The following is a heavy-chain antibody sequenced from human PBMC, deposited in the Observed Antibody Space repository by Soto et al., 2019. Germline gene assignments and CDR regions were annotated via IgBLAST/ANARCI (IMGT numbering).Heavy chain of an antibody. D-gene: IGHD2-2*01. CDR1: GGSISSSSYY. V-gene: IGHV4-39*07. Sequence: PSETLSLTCTVSGGSISSSSYYWGWIRQPPGKGLEWIGSIYYSGSTYYNPSLKSRVTISVDTSKNQFSLKLSSVTADDTAVYYCAKDREGYCSGTSCLYYFDYWGQGTLVTVSS. CDR2: IYYSGST. CDR3: AKDREGYCSGTSCLYYFDY. J-gene: IGHJ4*02.